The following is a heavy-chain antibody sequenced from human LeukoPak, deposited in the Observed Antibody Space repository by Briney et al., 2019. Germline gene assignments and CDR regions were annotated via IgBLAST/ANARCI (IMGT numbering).Heavy chain of an antibody. Sequence: GGSLRLSCAASGFTFSSYWMSWVRQAPGKGLEWVANIKQDGSEKYYVDSAKGRFTISRDNAKNSLSLQMNSLRAEDTAVYYCAREMAMAVAGISWFDPWGQGTLVTVSS. CDR1: GFTFSSYW. V-gene: IGHV3-7*01. CDR3: AREMAMAVAGISWFDP. J-gene: IGHJ5*02. CDR2: IKQDGSEK. D-gene: IGHD6-19*01.